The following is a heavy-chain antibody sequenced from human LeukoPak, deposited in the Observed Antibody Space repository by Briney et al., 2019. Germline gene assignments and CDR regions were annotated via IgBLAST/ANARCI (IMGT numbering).Heavy chain of an antibody. D-gene: IGHD6-13*01. J-gene: IGHJ6*03. V-gene: IGHV1-69*13. Sequence: GASVKVSCKASGGTFSSYAISWVRQAPGQGLEWMGGIIPIFGTANYAQKFQGRVTITADESTSTAYMELSSLRSEDTAVHYCTREYSSSWLAYCYMDVWGKGTTVTISS. CDR2: IIPIFGTA. CDR1: GGTFSSYA. CDR3: TREYSSSWLAYCYMDV.